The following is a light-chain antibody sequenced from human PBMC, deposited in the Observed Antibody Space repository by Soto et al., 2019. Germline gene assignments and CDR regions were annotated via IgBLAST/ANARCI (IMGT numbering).Light chain of an antibody. Sequence: SYELTQPPSVSVAPGQTATITCGGTNIRTKSVHWYQQRPGQAPVLVVYADSDRPSGIPERFSGSNSGNTATLTISRVEAGDEADYYCQVWDSSSSYVFGAGTKVTVL. V-gene: IGLV3-21*02. CDR3: QVWDSSSSYV. CDR1: NIRTKS. J-gene: IGLJ1*01. CDR2: ADS.